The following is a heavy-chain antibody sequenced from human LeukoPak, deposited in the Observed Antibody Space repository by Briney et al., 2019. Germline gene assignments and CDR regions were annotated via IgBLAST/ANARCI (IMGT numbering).Heavy chain of an antibody. Sequence: GGSLRLSCAASGFTFSSYGMHWVRQAPGKGLEWVAVISYDGSNKYYADSVKGRFTISRDNSKNSLYLQMNSLRAEDTAVYYCARDSNWCFDYWGQGSLVTVSS. J-gene: IGHJ4*02. D-gene: IGHD7-27*01. CDR2: ISYDGSNK. V-gene: IGHV3-30*03. CDR1: GFTFSSYG. CDR3: ARDSNWCFDY.